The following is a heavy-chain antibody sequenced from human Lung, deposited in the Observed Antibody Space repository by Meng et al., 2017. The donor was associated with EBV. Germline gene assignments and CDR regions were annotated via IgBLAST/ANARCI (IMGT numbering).Heavy chain of an antibody. CDR1: GFTFSSYW. Sequence: EVQLVESGGGLVQPGGSLRLSCAASGFTFSSYWMHWVLREPGKGLVWVTRIGDDGSSTNSADSVKGRFTISRHNAKKTLYLQMNSLRAEDTAVYYCARESNGYEFDYWGQGTLVTVAS. V-gene: IGHV3-74*01. J-gene: IGHJ4*02. D-gene: IGHD5-12*01. CDR2: IGDDGSST. CDR3: ARESNGYEFDY.